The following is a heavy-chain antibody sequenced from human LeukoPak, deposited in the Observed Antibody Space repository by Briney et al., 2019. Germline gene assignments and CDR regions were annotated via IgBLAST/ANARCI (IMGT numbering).Heavy chain of an antibody. D-gene: IGHD2-2*01. J-gene: IGHJ5*02. Sequence: GGSLRPSCAASGFTFSSYAMSWVRQAPGKGLEWVSAISGSGGSTYYADSVKGRFAISRDNSKNTLYLQMDSLRAEDTAVYYCASDPMQYQPTYNWFDPWGQGTLVTVSS. CDR1: GFTFSSYA. V-gene: IGHV3-23*01. CDR2: ISGSGGST. CDR3: ASDPMQYQPTYNWFDP.